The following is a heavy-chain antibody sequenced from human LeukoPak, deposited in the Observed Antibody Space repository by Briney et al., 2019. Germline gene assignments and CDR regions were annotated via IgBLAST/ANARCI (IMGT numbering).Heavy chain of an antibody. CDR2: IYYSGST. V-gene: IGHV4-59*08. Sequence: SETLSLTCTVSGGSISSYYWSWIRQPPGKGLEWIGYIYYSGSTNYNPSLKSRVTISVDTSKNQFSLKLSSVTAADTAVYYCARRMYSSTWYESVWFDPWGQGTLVTVSS. J-gene: IGHJ5*02. CDR1: GGSISSYY. D-gene: IGHD6-13*01. CDR3: ARRMYSSTWYESVWFDP.